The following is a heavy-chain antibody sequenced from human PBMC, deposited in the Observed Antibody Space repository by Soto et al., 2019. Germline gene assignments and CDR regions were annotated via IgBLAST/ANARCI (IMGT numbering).Heavy chain of an antibody. V-gene: IGHV3-15*07. Sequence: RGSLRLSWAASGFIFSNAWMNWVRQAPGKGLEWVGRIKSKTDGGTTDYAAPVKGRFTISRDDSKNTLYLQMNSLKTEDTAVYYCTTDLREWERFHDAFDIWGQGTMGTVSS. D-gene: IGHD1-26*01. CDR2: IKSKTDGGTT. CDR1: GFIFSNAW. J-gene: IGHJ3*02. CDR3: TTDLREWERFHDAFDI.